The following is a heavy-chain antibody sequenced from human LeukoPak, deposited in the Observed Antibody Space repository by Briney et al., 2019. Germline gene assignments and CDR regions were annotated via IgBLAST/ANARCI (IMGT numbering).Heavy chain of an antibody. D-gene: IGHD3-16*01. V-gene: IGHV3-21*05. CDR2: IRSTGDYI. J-gene: IGHJ4*02. CDR1: GDGFTRHT. CDR3: AREYDRRARFYS. Sequence: GGSLRLSCAGSGDGFTRHTMNWVRRAPGKGLEWISYIRSTGDYIYYADSVKGRFTISRDNARTSVYLQMNSLRVEDTAIYYCAREYDRRARFYSWGQGTLV.